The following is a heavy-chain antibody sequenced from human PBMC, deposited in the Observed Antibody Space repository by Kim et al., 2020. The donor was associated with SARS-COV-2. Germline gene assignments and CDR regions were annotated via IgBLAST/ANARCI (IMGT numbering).Heavy chain of an antibody. CDR2: ISSSSSYT. D-gene: IGHD6-19*01. Sequence: GGSLRLSCAASGFTFSSYSMNWVRQAPGKGLEWVSSISSSSSYTYYADSVKGRFTISRDNAKNSLYLQMNSLRAEDTAVYYCAHSNRDLRQWLVKLYYFDYWGQGTLVTVSS. CDR3: AHSNRDLRQWLVKLYYFDY. V-gene: IGHV3-21*01. J-gene: IGHJ4*02. CDR1: GFTFSSYS.